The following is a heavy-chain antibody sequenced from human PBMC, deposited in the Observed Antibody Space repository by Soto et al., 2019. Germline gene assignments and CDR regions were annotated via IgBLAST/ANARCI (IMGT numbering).Heavy chain of an antibody. J-gene: IGHJ4*02. V-gene: IGHV1-18*01. D-gene: IGHD1-1*01. CDR3: ARWRYGDY. Sequence: QVHLVQSGAEVKKPGASVKVSCQGSGYAFTTYGITWVRQAPGQGLEWMGWISAHNGNTNYAQKLQGRVTVTRDTFTSTAYVELRCLRYDDTAVYYCARWRYGDYWGQGARVTVSS. CDR2: ISAHNGNT. CDR1: GYAFTTYG.